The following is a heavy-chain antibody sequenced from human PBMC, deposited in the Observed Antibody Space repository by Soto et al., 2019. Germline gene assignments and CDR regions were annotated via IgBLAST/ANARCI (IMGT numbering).Heavy chain of an antibody. Sequence: GSLRLSCTASGFTFRTYAMTWFRQAPGKGLEWVSAIRGSGSTFYANSVKGRFTISRDNSRNTVSLQMHSLRAEDSAIYYCAKEKYYAFVWGSDRYTSNYWGQRTQVTVS. CDR1: GFTFRTYA. D-gene: IGHD3-16*02. J-gene: IGHJ4*02. CDR2: IRGSGST. V-gene: IGHV3-23*01. CDR3: AKEKYYAFVWGSDRYTSNY.